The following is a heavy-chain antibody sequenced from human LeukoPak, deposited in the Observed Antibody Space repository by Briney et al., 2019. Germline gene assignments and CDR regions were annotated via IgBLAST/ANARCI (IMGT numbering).Heavy chain of an antibody. CDR3: ASGPDHGDNLFDY. D-gene: IGHD4-17*01. CDR1: GYTFTTYG. J-gene: IGHJ4*02. Sequence: GASVKVSCKASGYTFTTYGISWVRQAPGQGLEWMGWISPYNGNTNYAQKLQGRVTMTTDASTSTVYMELRRLRSDDTAVYYCASGPDHGDNLFDYWGQGTLVTVSS. CDR2: ISPYNGNT. V-gene: IGHV1-18*01.